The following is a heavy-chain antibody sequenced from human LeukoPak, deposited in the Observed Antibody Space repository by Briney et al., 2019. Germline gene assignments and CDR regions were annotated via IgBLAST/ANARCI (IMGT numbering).Heavy chain of an antibody. V-gene: IGHV1-2*02. CDR3: ARDSSDVLTGYYHF. D-gene: IGHD3-9*01. Sequence: GASVKVSCKTSGYTFNDYYVHWVRHAPGRGLEWMGWINPNSGRTNYAPKFQGRVTLTTDTSISTAYMELSSLISGDTALYFCARDSSDVLTGYYHFWGQGTLVTVSS. J-gene: IGHJ4*02. CDR2: INPNSGRT. CDR1: GYTFNDYY.